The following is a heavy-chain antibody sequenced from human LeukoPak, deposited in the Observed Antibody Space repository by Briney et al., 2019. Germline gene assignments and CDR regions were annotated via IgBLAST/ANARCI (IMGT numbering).Heavy chain of an antibody. J-gene: IGHJ4*02. Sequence: PSETLSLTCSVSGGSISRHYWSWIRQPPGKGLEWIGYIYSSGSTNYNPSLKSRVTISVDTSKNQFSLKLSSVTAADTAVYYCARHLTQQLPNGEIDYWGQGTLVTVSS. CDR3: ARHLTQQLPNGEIDY. D-gene: IGHD6-13*01. V-gene: IGHV4-59*11. CDR1: GGSISRHY. CDR2: IYSSGST.